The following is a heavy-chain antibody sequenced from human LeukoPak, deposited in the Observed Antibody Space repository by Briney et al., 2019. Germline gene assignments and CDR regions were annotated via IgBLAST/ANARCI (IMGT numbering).Heavy chain of an antibody. CDR2: LYSDGAT. D-gene: IGHD4-17*01. CDR1: GFTVSSYY. V-gene: IGHV3-66*01. Sequence: GGSLRLSCAASGFTVSSYYMNWVRQAPGKGLQWVSILYSDGATYYADSVKGRFTISRDNSRSTLYLQMNSLRAEDTAVYYCAKVSGPQYGDSYFDYWGQGTLVTVSS. J-gene: IGHJ4*02. CDR3: AKVSGPQYGDSYFDY.